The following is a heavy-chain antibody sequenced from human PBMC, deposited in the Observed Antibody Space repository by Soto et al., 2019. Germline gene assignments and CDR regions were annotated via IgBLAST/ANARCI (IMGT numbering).Heavy chain of an antibody. CDR3: ARDKVRQQLGANYFYSLEV. CDR1: GGTFSTSA. Sequence: QVQLVQSGAEVKKPGSSVKVSCKASGGTFSTSAISWVRQAPGQGLEWVGGIMPVFATPDYAQKFQGRVTISADESTTTAYLELTRLRTDDTAVYFWARDKVRQQLGANYFYSLEVWGQGTAIIVSS. V-gene: IGHV1-69*12. D-gene: IGHD3-10*01. CDR2: IMPVFATP. J-gene: IGHJ6*01.